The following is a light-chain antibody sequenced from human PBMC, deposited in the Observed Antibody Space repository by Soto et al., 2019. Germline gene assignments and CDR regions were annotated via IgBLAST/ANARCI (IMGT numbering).Light chain of an antibody. Sequence: IQMTQSPSAMSASVGDRVTISCRASQGIRNDLGWYQQKPGKAPKLLIYAASSLQSGIPSRFSGSGSGTDFTLAISSLQPEDFAVYYCLQDYSYPWTFGQGTKVDIK. V-gene: IGKV1-6*01. CDR2: AAS. CDR1: QGIRND. J-gene: IGKJ1*01. CDR3: LQDYSYPWT.